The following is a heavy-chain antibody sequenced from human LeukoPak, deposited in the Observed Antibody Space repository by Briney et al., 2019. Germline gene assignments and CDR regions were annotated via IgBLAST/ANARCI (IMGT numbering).Heavy chain of an antibody. J-gene: IGHJ4*02. V-gene: IGHV3-21*01. CDR3: ARALVGDFNIRGTAIGYYFDY. CDR2: IDTRTTYM. CDR1: GFTFSSYS. Sequence: KPGGSLRLSCAASGFTFSSYSMNWVRQAPGKGLEWVSSIDTRTTYMTYADSVKGRFTISRDNARNSLYLQMNSLRDEDTAVYYCARALVGDFNIRGTAIGYYFDYWPGNPGHRLL. D-gene: IGHD2-21*02.